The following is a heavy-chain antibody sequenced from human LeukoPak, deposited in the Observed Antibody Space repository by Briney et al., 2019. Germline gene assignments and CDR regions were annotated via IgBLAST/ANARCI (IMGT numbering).Heavy chain of an antibody. D-gene: IGHD3-3*01. V-gene: IGHV3-21*01. J-gene: IGHJ4*02. Sequence: GGSLRLSCAASGFTFSTYSINWVRQAPGKGVEWGSYISSSRNDIYYADYVKGRFTISRDNAKNSLYLQMNSLRAEDTAVYYCARVPYDFWSGYFDYWGQGTLVTVSS. CDR3: ARVPYDFWSGYFDY. CDR2: ISSSRNDI. CDR1: GFTFSTYS.